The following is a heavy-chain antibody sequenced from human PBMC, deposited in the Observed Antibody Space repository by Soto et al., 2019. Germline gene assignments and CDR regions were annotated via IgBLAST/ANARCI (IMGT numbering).Heavy chain of an antibody. V-gene: IGHV1-46*01. D-gene: IGHD5-12*01. CDR3: ARVNAGVRDGYNFYYYYGMDV. J-gene: IGHJ6*02. Sequence: ASVKVSCKASGYTFTSYYMHWVRQAPGQGLECMGIINPSGGSTSYAQKFQGRVTMTRDTSTSTVYMELSSLRSEDTAVYYCARVNAGVRDGYNFYYYYGMDVWGQGTTVTVSS. CDR1: GYTFTSYY. CDR2: INPSGGST.